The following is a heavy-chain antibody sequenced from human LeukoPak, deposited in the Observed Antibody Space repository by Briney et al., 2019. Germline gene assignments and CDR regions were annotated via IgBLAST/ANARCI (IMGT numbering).Heavy chain of an antibody. V-gene: IGHV3-33*01. J-gene: IGHJ4*02. CDR3: VLCVGGSGSFLLGS. CDR1: GFIFSNSG. D-gene: IGHD3-10*01. Sequence: GGSLRLSCTASGFIFSNSGMHWVRQAPGKGLEWVAVIWSDGSYRYYADSVKGRFTISRENSKNTLYLQMNSLSVEDTAIYYCVLCVGGSGSFLLGSWGQGTLVTVSS. CDR2: IWSDGSYR.